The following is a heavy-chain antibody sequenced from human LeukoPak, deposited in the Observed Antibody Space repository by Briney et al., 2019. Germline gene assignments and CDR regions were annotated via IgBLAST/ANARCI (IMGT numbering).Heavy chain of an antibody. J-gene: IGHJ4*02. D-gene: IGHD1-26*01. CDR3: ARMGVGATYTFDY. Sequence: SGPALVKPTQTPTLTCTFSGFSLSTSGMRVSWIRQPPGKALEWLARIDWDDDKVYITSLKTRLTISKDTSKNQVVRTMTNMDPVDTATYYCARMGVGATYTFDYWGQGTLVIVSS. V-gene: IGHV2-70*04. CDR1: GFSLSTSGMR. CDR2: IDWDDDK.